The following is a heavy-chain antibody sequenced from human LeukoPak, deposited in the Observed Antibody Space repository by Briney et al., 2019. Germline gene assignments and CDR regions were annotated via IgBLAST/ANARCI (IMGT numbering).Heavy chain of an antibody. J-gene: IGHJ4*02. D-gene: IGHD3-22*01. Sequence: SSQTLSLTCTVSGSSINSGGYYWSWIRQHPGKGLEWIGYIYYSGSTYSNPSLKSRVTISVDTSKHRLSLKLSSVTAADTPVYYCARAYYYDSSGYITDYWGQGTLVTVSS. V-gene: IGHV4-31*03. CDR2: IYYSGST. CDR3: ARAYYYDSSGYITDY. CDR1: GSSINSGGYY.